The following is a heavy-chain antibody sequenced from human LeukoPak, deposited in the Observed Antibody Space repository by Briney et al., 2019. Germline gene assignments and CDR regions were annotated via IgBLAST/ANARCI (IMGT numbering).Heavy chain of an antibody. V-gene: IGHV4-59*01. Sequence: SETLSLTCTVCGGAFGSNYWSWIRQPPGKGLEWIGYISYIGSTNYNPSLKSRVTISVDTSKNQFSLKLSSVTAADTAVYYCARDPTTVTKGLDIWGQGTMVTVSS. CDR1: GGAFGSNY. CDR3: ARDPTTVTKGLDI. CDR2: ISYIGST. D-gene: IGHD4-17*01. J-gene: IGHJ3*02.